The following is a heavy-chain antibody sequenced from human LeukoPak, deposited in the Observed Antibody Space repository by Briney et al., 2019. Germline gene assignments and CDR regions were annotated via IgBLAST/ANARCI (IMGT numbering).Heavy chain of an antibody. J-gene: IGHJ2*01. CDR1: GFTFSSYA. Sequence: GASLRLSCVASGFTFSSYAMSWVRQAPGKGLEWVSGISGSGGGTFYADSVEGRFTISRDSSQNTLYLQINSLRAEDTAVYSCARRALVVATSYWYLDLWGRGTLVTVSS. CDR3: ARRALVVATSYWYLDL. D-gene: IGHD2-15*01. V-gene: IGHV3-23*01. CDR2: ISGSGGGT.